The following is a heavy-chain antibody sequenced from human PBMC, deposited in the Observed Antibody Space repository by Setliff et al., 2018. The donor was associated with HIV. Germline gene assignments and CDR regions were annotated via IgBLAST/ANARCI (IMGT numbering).Heavy chain of an antibody. D-gene: IGHD3-3*01. CDR1: GDSINSTSYY. Sequence: SETLSLTCTVSGDSINSTSYYWGWIRQPPGKGLEWIGNIYYSGSAYYSPSLKSRVTMSVDASKNQFSLKLSSVTAADTSVYYCARAYYDFWSGKKRDDYYYYYMDVWGKGTTVTVSS. CDR3: ARAYYDFWSGKKRDDYYYYYMDV. CDR2: IYYSGSA. J-gene: IGHJ6*03. V-gene: IGHV4-39*01.